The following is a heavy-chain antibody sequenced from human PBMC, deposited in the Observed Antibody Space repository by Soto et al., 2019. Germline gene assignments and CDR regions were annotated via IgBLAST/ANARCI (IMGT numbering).Heavy chain of an antibody. CDR3: ARVATIFGVVPDY. CDR1: GYTFTGYY. D-gene: IGHD3-3*01. CDR2: INPNGGGT. V-gene: IGHV1-2*04. Sequence: QVQLVQSGAEVKKPGASVKVSCKASGYTFTGYYIHWVRQAPGQGLEWMGWINPNGGGTNYAQKCQDWVTMTRDTSISTAYMELSRLKSDDTAVYYCARVATIFGVVPDYWGQGTLVTVSS. J-gene: IGHJ4*02.